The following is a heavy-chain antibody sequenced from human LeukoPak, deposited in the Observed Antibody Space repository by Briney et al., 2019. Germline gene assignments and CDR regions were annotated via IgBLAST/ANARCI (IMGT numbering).Heavy chain of an antibody. J-gene: IGHJ3*02. CDR3: ARDRSGSSVSRGADAFDI. CDR2: IKQDGSEK. Sequence: GGSLRLSCAASGITFSGYWMSWVRQAPGKGPEWVANIKQDGSEKRYVDSVKGRFTISRDNANNSLYLQMNSLRAEDTAVYFCARDRSGSSVSRGADAFDIWGQGTMVTVSS. V-gene: IGHV3-7*01. CDR1: GITFSGYW. D-gene: IGHD1-26*01.